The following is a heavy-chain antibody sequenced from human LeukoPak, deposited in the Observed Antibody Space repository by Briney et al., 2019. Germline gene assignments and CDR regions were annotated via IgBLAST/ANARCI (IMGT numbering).Heavy chain of an antibody. CDR2: IIPILGIA. V-gene: IGHV1-69*04. CDR3: ARDLSVAGTLYYYYYMDV. J-gene: IGHJ6*03. Sequence: SVKASCKASGGTFSSYAISWVRQAPGQGLEWMGRIIPILGIANYAQKFQGRVTITADKSTSTAYMELSSLRSEDTAVYYCARDLSVAGTLYYYYYMDVWGKGTTVTVSS. CDR1: GGTFSSYA. D-gene: IGHD6-19*01.